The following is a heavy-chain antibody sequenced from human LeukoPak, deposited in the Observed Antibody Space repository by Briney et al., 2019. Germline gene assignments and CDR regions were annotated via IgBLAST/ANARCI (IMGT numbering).Heavy chain of an antibody. CDR2: IYYSGST. CDR3: VGLLRAKYSNYAGLDH. D-gene: IGHD3-16*01. Sequence: SETLSLTCTVSGGSISSSSYYWGWIRQPPGKGLEWIGSIYYSGSTYYNPSLKSRVTISVDTSKNQFSLKLTSVTAADTAVYYCVGLLRAKYSNYAGLDHWGQGTLVTVSS. V-gene: IGHV4-39*07. CDR1: GGSISSSSYY. J-gene: IGHJ4*02.